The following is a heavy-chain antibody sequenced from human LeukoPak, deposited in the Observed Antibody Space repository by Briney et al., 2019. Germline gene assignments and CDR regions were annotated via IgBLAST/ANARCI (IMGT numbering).Heavy chain of an antibody. CDR2: ISSSSSYI. J-gene: IGHJ4*02. Sequence: GGSLRLSCAASGFTFSSYSMNWVRQAPGKGLEWVSSISSSSSYIYYADSVKGRFTISRDNAKNSLYLQMNSLRAEDTAVYYCARDLRRDGYKYFDYWGQGTLVTVSS. CDR3: ARDLRRDGYKYFDY. V-gene: IGHV3-21*01. CDR1: GFTFSSYS. D-gene: IGHD5-24*01.